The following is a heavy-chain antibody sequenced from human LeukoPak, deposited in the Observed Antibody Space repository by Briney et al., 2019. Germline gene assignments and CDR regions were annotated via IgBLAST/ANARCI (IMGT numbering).Heavy chain of an antibody. J-gene: IGHJ4*02. CDR3: ARFAGHLSYEYFFDY. V-gene: IGHV4-38-2*01. D-gene: IGHD2/OR15-2a*01. CDR1: PYSISSGYY. CDR2: VYYSGST. Sequence: SETLSLTCAVSPYSISSGYYWGWIRQPPGKGLEWIGSVYYSGSTYYNPSLKSRVTISVDTSDKQFSLRLTSVTAADTAVYYCARFAGHLSYEYFFDYWGQGVLVAVSS.